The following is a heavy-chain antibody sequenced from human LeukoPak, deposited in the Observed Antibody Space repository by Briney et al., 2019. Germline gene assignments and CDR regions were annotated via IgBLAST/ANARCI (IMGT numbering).Heavy chain of an antibody. Sequence: SGGSLRLSCAASGFTVSSNYMSWVRQAPGKGLEWVSVIYSGGSTYYADSVKGRFTISRDNSKNTLYLQMNSPRAEDTAVYYCARGRLIHLFDYWGQGTLVTVSS. CDR2: IYSGGST. D-gene: IGHD5-18*01. CDR1: GFTVSSNY. J-gene: IGHJ4*02. CDR3: ARGRLIHLFDY. V-gene: IGHV3-53*01.